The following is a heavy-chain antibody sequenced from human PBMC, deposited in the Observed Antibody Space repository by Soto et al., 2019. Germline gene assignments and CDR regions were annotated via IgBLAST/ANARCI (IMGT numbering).Heavy chain of an antibody. J-gene: IGHJ5*02. Sequence: SETLCLTCTVSGGSISRYYWSWIRQPPGKGLEWIGYIYYSGSTNYNPSLKSRVTISVDTSKNQFSLKLTSVTAADTAVYYCARDPAPWGQGTLVTVSS. V-gene: IGHV4-59*12. CDR2: IYYSGST. CDR1: GGSISRYY. CDR3: ARDPAP.